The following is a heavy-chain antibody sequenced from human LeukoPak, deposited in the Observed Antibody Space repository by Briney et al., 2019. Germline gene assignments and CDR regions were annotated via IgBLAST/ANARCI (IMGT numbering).Heavy chain of an antibody. V-gene: IGHV3-23*01. J-gene: IGHJ4*02. CDR3: AARKVRGVWFYLDY. CDR2: IYDDNT. D-gene: IGHD3-10*01. Sequence: GGSLRLSCAASGFTVSAYAMAWVRQAPGKGLEWVSTIYDDNTYYADSVKGRFAISTDNSKNTLYLQMNSLRVEDTAVYFCAARKVRGVWFYLDYWGQGTLVTVSS. CDR1: GFTVSAYA.